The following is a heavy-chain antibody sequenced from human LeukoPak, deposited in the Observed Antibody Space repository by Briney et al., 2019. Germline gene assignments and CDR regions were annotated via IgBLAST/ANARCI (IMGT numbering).Heavy chain of an antibody. D-gene: IGHD2-21*01. V-gene: IGHV4-34*01. J-gene: IGHJ4*02. CDR3: ARGGKYHRIPPRFDY. Sequence: SETLSLTCAVYGESFSGYYWSWIRQPPGKGLEWIGEINHSGSTNYNPSLKSRVTISVDTSKNQFSLKLSSVTAADTAVYYCARGGKYHRIPPRFDYWGQGTLVTVSS. CDR2: INHSGST. CDR1: GESFSGYY.